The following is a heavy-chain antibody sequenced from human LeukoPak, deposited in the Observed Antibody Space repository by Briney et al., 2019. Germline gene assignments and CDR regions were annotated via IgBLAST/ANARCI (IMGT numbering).Heavy chain of an antibody. J-gene: IGHJ4*02. CDR3: AKSVVVVPAALYSSGWHGFDY. D-gene: IGHD2-2*01. CDR2: VSSSSSTI. CDR1: GFTFSSYS. Sequence: GGSLSLSCAASGFTFSSYSNYWVRQAPAPGQERDSYVSSSSSTIYYADSVKGRFTISRDNAKNSLYLQMNSLRAEDTAVYYCAKSVVVVPAALYSSGWHGFDYWGQGTLVTVSS. V-gene: IGHV3-48*01.